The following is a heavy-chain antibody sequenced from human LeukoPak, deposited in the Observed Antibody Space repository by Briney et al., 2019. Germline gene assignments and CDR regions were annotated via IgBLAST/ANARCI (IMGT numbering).Heavy chain of an antibody. D-gene: IGHD3-10*01. CDR3: ASWLRGDLGAFDI. Sequence: ASVKVSCKASGYTFSNYGISWVRQAPGQGLEWMGWISSYNDNTNYAQKLQGRVTMTTDTSTSTAYMELRSLRSDDTAVYYCASWLRGDLGAFDIWGQGTMVTVSS. V-gene: IGHV1-18*01. CDR1: GYTFSNYG. J-gene: IGHJ3*02. CDR2: ISSYNDNT.